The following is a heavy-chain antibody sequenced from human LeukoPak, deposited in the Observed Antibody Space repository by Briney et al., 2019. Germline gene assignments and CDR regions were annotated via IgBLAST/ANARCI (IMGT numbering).Heavy chain of an antibody. D-gene: IGHD3-3*01. V-gene: IGHV4-31*03. Sequence: SETLSLTCTVSGDPISTSGYYWSWIRQHPGTGLEWIAYIHYIGNTYYNPSLESRVTMSVDTSSNQFSLNVASVTAADTAIYYCARVRDDYFFDYWARESWSPSPQ. CDR3: ARVRDDYFFDY. J-gene: IGHJ4*02. CDR2: IHYIGNT. CDR1: GDPISTSGYY.